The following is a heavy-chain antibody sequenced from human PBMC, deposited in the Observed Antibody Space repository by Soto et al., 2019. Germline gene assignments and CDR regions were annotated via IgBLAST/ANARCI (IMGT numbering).Heavy chain of an antibody. CDR3: ARVLRSHPDAFDI. D-gene: IGHD3-10*01. CDR2: IYYSGST. V-gene: IGHV4-31*03. Sequence: PSETLSLTCTVSGGSISSGGYYWSWIRQHPGKGLEWIGYIYYSGSTYYNPSLKSRVTISVDTSKNQFSLKLSSVTAADTAVYYCARVLRSHPDAFDIWGQGTMVTVSS. CDR1: GGSISSGGYY. J-gene: IGHJ3*02.